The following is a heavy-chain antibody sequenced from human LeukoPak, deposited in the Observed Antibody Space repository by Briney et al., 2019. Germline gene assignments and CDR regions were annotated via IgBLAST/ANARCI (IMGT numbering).Heavy chain of an antibody. CDR1: GFTFSNAC. CDR2: IKSKTDGGTT. V-gene: IGHV3-15*01. D-gene: IGHD4-17*01. CDR3: TTENGAGAFDI. J-gene: IGHJ3*02. Sequence: PGGSLRLSCAASGFTFSNACMSWVRQAPGKGLEWVGRIKSKTDGGTTDYAAPVKGRFAISRDDSKNTLYLQMNSLKTEDTAVYYCTTENGAGAFDIWGQGTMVTVSS.